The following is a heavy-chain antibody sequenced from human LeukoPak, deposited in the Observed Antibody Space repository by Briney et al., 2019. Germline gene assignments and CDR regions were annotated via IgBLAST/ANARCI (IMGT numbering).Heavy chain of an antibody. D-gene: IGHD4-17*01. Sequence: GGSLRLSCAASGSTFNSHWMHWVRQAPGKGLVWVSRIKSDGSTTTYADSVRGRFTISRDYAKNTLYLQMNSLRADDTAAYYCAYGDFAKCDYWGQGTLVTVSS. J-gene: IGHJ4*02. V-gene: IGHV3-74*01. CDR1: GSTFNSHW. CDR3: AYGDFAKCDY. CDR2: IKSDGSTT.